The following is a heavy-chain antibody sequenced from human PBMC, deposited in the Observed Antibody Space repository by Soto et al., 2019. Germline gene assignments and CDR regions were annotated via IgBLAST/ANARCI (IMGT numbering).Heavy chain of an antibody. V-gene: IGHV1-69*06. J-gene: IGHJ3*02. CDR1: GGTFSSYA. Sequence: SVKVSCKASGGTFSSYAISWVRQAPGQGLEWMGGIIPIFGTANYAQKFQGRVTITADKSTSTAYMELSSLRSEDTAVYYCASGRGKYYYDSSGYFHDAFDIWGQGTMVTVSS. CDR3: ASGRGKYYYDSSGYFHDAFDI. CDR2: IIPIFGTA. D-gene: IGHD3-22*01.